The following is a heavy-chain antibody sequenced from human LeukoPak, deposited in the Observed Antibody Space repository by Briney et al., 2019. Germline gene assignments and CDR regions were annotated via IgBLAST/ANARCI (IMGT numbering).Heavy chain of an antibody. D-gene: IGHD2-2*02. CDR1: GFTFSSYE. V-gene: IGHV3-48*03. CDR3: ARVPMGLVPAAISGGY. J-gene: IGHJ4*02. CDR2: ISSSGSTI. Sequence: PGGSLRLSCAASGFTFSSYEMNWVRQAPGKGLEWVSYISSSGSTIYYADSVKGRFTISRDNAKNSLYLQMYSLRAEDTAVYYCARVPMGLVPAAISGGYWVQGTLVTVSS.